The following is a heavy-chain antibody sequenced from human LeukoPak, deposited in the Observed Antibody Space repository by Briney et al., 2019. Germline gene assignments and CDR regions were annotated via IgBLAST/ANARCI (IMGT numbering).Heavy chain of an antibody. CDR3: AREGRDYGGNPFDY. CDR1: GFTFSSYW. J-gene: IGHJ4*02. Sequence: PGGSLRLSCAASGFTFSSYWMLWVRQAPGKGLVWVSRINDDGSSTTYADSVKGRFTISRDNAKNTLYLQMNSLRAEDTALYYCAREGRDYGGNPFDYWGQGTLVTVSS. D-gene: IGHD4-23*01. V-gene: IGHV3-74*01. CDR2: INDDGSST.